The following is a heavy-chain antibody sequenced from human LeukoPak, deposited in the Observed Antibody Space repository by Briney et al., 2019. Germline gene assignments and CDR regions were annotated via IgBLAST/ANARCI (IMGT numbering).Heavy chain of an antibody. CDR2: IYYSGST. J-gene: IGHJ6*03. V-gene: IGHV4-39*07. Sequence: SETLSLTCTVSGGSISSSSYYWGWIRQPPGNGLEWIGSIYYSGSTYYNPSLKSRVTISVDTSKNQFSLKLSSVTAADTAVYYCARAYYLYYMDVWGKGTTVTVSS. CDR1: GGSISSSSYY. CDR3: ARAYYLYYMDV. D-gene: IGHD3-10*01.